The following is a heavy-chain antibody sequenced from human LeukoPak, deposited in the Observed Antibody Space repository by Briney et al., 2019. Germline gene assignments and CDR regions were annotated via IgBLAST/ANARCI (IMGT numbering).Heavy chain of an antibody. CDR3: ARASTYYYDSSGYYYSFDY. CDR1: GFTFSSYA. CDR2: ISGSGDNT. V-gene: IGHV3-23*01. D-gene: IGHD3-22*01. J-gene: IGHJ4*02. Sequence: GGSLRLSCAASGFTFSSYAMSWVRQAPGKGLEWVSAISGSGDNTYYADSVKGRFTISRDNAKNSLYLQMNSLRDEDTAVYYCARASTYYYDSSGYYYSFDYWGQGTLVTVSS.